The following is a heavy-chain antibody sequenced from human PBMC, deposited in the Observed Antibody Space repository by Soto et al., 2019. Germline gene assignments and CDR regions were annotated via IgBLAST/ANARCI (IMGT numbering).Heavy chain of an antibody. Sequence: PGESLKISCTGSGDSFTRYWIGWVRQMPGKGLEWMGIIYPGDSDTRYSPSFQGQVTISADKSISTAYLQWSSLKASDTAMYYCARQVQQQGDPLDYWGQGTLVTVSS. V-gene: IGHV5-51*01. CDR2: IYPGDSDT. J-gene: IGHJ4*02. D-gene: IGHD6-13*01. CDR1: GDSFTRYW. CDR3: ARQVQQQGDPLDY.